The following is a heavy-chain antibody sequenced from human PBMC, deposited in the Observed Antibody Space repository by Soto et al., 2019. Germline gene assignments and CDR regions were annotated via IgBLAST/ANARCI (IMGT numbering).Heavy chain of an antibody. CDR3: ARAPPYYYDSSGYETH. CDR1: GYTFTSYG. V-gene: IGHV1-18*01. D-gene: IGHD3-22*01. CDR2: ISAYNGNT. Sequence: QVQLVQSGAEVKKPGASVKVSCKASGYTFTSYGISCVRQAPGQGLECMGWISAYNGNTNYAQQLHDRITMTTDTPTSTAYMELRSLKSADTAVYYCARAPPYYYDSSGYETHWGQGTLVTVSS. J-gene: IGHJ4*02.